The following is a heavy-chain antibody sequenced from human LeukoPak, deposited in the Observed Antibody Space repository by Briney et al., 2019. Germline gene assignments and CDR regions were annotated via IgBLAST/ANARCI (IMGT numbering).Heavy chain of an antibody. D-gene: IGHD3-10*01. CDR1: GDSINSGDYY. Sequence: SETLSLTCTVSGDSINSGDYYWSWIRQPPGKGLERIGEINHSGSTNYNPSLKSRVTISVDTSKNQFSLKLSSVTAADTAVYYCARAPYYYGSGSYYLIWGQGTLVTVSS. J-gene: IGHJ4*02. CDR3: ARAPYYYGSGSYYLI. CDR2: INHSGST. V-gene: IGHV4-34*01.